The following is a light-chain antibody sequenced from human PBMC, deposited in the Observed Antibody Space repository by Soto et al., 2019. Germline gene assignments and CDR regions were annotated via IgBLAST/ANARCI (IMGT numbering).Light chain of an antibody. Sequence: QSALTQPPSASGSPGQSVTLSCTGTSSDVGGYEYVSWYQQHPGKAPKLMIYEVSKRPSGVPDRFSGSKSGNMASLTVSGLQAEDEADYYCSSYAGSDNFVFGGGTKLTVL. J-gene: IGLJ3*02. V-gene: IGLV2-8*01. CDR1: SSDVGGYEY. CDR2: EVS. CDR3: SSYAGSDNFV.